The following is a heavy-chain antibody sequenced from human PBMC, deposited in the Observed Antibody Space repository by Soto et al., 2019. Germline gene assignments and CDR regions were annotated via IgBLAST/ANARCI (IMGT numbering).Heavy chain of an antibody. V-gene: IGHV4-4*07. Sequence: SETLSLTCNVSGRSMISYYWSWIRQPARKGLEWIGRIYTGGNTNYNPSLKSRVTMSVDTSKGQFSLSLTSVTAADTAVYYCAREGDDRHFFFDSWGQGTLVTVS. CDR1: GRSMISYY. D-gene: IGHD3-3*02. CDR2: IYTGGNT. J-gene: IGHJ4*02. CDR3: AREGDDRHFFFDS.